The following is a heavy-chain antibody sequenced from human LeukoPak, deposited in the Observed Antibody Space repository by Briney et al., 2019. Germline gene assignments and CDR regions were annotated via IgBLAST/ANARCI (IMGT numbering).Heavy chain of an antibody. CDR3: AKGSRIVVVPAALYYFDY. D-gene: IGHD2-2*01. CDR2: ISGSGGST. CDR1: GFTFSSYA. V-gene: IGHV3-23*01. J-gene: IGHJ4*02. Sequence: PGGSLRLSCAASGFTFSSYAMSWVRQAPGKGLEWVSAISGSGGSTYCADSVKGRFTISRDNSKNTLYLQMNSLRAEDTAVYYCAKGSRIVVVPAALYYFDYWGQGTLVTVSS.